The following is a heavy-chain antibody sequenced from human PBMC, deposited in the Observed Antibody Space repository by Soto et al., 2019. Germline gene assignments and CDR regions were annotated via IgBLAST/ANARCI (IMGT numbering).Heavy chain of an antibody. J-gene: IGHJ4*02. CDR1: GGSISSGGYY. CDR2: IYYSGST. CDR3: ARGDAYDSIEYFDY. D-gene: IGHD3-3*01. Sequence: PSETLSLTCTVSGGSISSGGYYWSWIRQHPGKGLEWIGYIYYSGSTYYNPSLKSRVTISVDTSKSQFSLKLSSVTAADTAVYYCARGDAYDSIEYFDYWGQGTLVTVSS. V-gene: IGHV4-31*03.